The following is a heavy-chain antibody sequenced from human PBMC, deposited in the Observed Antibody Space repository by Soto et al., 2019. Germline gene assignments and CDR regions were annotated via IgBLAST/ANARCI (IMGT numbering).Heavy chain of an antibody. CDR3: AREPSEFSSYYYYGMDV. D-gene: IGHD6-13*01. CDR1: GFTFSSHA. CDR2: ISYDGRNK. J-gene: IGHJ6*02. Sequence: PGGSLRLSCAASGFTFSSHAMHWVRQAPGKGLEWVALISYDGRNKYYADSVKGRFTIFRDNSKNTLYLEMSSLRAEDTAVYYCAREPSEFSSYYYYGMDVWGQGTTVTVSS. V-gene: IGHV3-30*04.